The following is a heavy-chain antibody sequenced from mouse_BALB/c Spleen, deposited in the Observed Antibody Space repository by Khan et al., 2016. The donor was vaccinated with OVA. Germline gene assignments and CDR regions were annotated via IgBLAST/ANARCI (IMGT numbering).Heavy chain of an antibody. CDR2: INPSNGYT. J-gene: IGHJ3*01. D-gene: IGHD2-14*01. CDR1: GYTFTSYT. Sequence: QVQLKQSGAELARPGASVKMSCKASGYTFTSYTIHWIKLRPGQGLEWIGYINPSNGYTNYNQKFKDKATLTADKSSTTAYMQLSSLTSNDSAVYNCVSDGAYDRNDGWFVYWGQGTLVTVSA. CDR3: VSDGAYDRNDGWFVY. V-gene: IGHV1-4*01.